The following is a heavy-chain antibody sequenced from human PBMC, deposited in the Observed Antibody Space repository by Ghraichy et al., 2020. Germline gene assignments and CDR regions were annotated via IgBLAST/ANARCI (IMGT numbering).Heavy chain of an antibody. D-gene: IGHD1-7*01. Sequence: ASVKVSCRASGFTFTTYYIHWVRQAPGQGLEWMGIINPSAGSTNYAQKFQGSVTMTRDTSPSTVYMELSSLRSEETAIYYCARGKGNYDRGYYGMDVWGQGTTVTVSS. CDR1: GFTFTTYY. CDR3: ARGKGNYDRGYYGMDV. J-gene: IGHJ6*02. CDR2: INPSAGST. V-gene: IGHV1-46*01.